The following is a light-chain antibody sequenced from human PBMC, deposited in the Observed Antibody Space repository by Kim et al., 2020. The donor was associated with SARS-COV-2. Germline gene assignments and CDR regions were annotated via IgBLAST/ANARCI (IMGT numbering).Light chain of an antibody. J-gene: IGLJ1*01. V-gene: IGLV3-21*04. CDR2: YDS. CDR3: QVWDSSSDHPAYV. Sequence: GKTARVTCGGKNIGSKSVHWYQQKPGQAPVLVIYYDSDRPSGIPERFSGSNSGNTATLTISRVEAGDEADYYCQVWDSSSDHPAYVFGTGTKVTVL. CDR1: NIGSKS.